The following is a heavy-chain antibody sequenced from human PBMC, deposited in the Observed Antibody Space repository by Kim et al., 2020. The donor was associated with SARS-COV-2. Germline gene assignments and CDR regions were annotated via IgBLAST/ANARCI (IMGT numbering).Heavy chain of an antibody. D-gene: IGHD6-19*01. CDR2: IRSTAYNYAT. CDR3: ARRVVGSGLDY. CDR1: GFTFSGSA. V-gene: IGHV3-73*01. Sequence: GGSLRLSCAASGFTFSGSAIHWVRQASGKGLEWVALIRSTAYNYATAYAASVKGRFTISRDDSKNTAYLQMNSLKSDDTAVYYCARRVVGSGLDYWGQGTLVTVSS. J-gene: IGHJ4*02.